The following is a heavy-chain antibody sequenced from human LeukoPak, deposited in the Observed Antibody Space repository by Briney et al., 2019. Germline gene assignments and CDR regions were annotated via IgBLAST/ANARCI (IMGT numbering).Heavy chain of an antibody. CDR2: INPSGGST. J-gene: IGHJ4*02. CDR3: ASRIRYCSGGSCYSGFDY. D-gene: IGHD2-15*01. Sequence: ASVKVSCKASGYTFTSYYMHWVRQAPGQGLEWMGIINPSGGSTSYAQKFQARVTMTRDTSTSTVYMELSSLRSEDTAVYYCASRIRYCSGGSCYSGFDYWGQGTLVTVSS. CDR1: GYTFTSYY. V-gene: IGHV1-46*01.